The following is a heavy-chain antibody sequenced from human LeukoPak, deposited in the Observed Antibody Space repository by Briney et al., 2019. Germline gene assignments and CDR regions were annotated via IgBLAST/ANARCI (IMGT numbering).Heavy chain of an antibody. CDR2: VSGSGGSI. V-gene: IGHV3-23*01. CDR3: AREAAESGNAFDI. D-gene: IGHD1-26*01. Sequence: GGSLRLSCAASGFTFSSYAMSWVRQAPGKGLEWVSGVSGSGGSIYYADSVKGRFTISRDNSKNTLYLQMNSLRAEDTAVYYCAREAAESGNAFDIWGQGTMVTVSS. CDR1: GFTFSSYA. J-gene: IGHJ3*02.